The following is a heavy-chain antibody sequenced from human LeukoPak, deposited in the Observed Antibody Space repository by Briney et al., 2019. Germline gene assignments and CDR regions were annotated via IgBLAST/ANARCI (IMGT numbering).Heavy chain of an antibody. CDR1: GSRFTNYW. CDR3: ACRDLSSTWSYP. J-gene: IGHJ5*02. CDR2: IYPGDSRV. Sequence: GESLQISCQGVGSRFTNYWIGWVRPMPGKGMEWMGVIYPGDSRVRYNPSFQGQVTISVDKSVSTAYLQWISLKASDTAMYYCACRDLSSTWSYPWGQGTLVTVSS. D-gene: IGHD6-13*01. V-gene: IGHV5-51*01.